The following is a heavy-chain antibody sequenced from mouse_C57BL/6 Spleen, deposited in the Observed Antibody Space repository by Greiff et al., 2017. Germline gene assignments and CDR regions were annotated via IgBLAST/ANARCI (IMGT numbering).Heavy chain of an antibody. D-gene: IGHD2-12*01. Sequence: EVQLVESGGGLVKPGGSLKLSCAASGFTFSDYGMHWVRQAPEKGLEWVAYISSGSSTIYYADTVKGRFTISRDNAKNTLYLQMPSLRSEDTAMXYCVREGIYVEGAMDYWVKEPQSPSPQ. J-gene: IGHJ4*01. V-gene: IGHV5-17*01. CDR3: VREGIYVEGAMDY. CDR2: ISSGSSTI. CDR1: GFTFSDYG.